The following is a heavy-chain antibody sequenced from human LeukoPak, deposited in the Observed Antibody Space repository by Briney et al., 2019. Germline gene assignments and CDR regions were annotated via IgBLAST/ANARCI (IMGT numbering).Heavy chain of an antibody. Sequence: GGSLRLSCAASGFTFSNYWMSWVRQAPGKGLEWVSSISSSSNIYYADSVKGRFTISRDNANNSLYLQMNSLRAEDTAVYYCAKVRQWLERDAFDIWGQGTMVTVSS. V-gene: IGHV3-69-1*01. CDR1: GFTFSNYW. J-gene: IGHJ3*02. D-gene: IGHD6-19*01. CDR2: ISSSSNI. CDR3: AKVRQWLERDAFDI.